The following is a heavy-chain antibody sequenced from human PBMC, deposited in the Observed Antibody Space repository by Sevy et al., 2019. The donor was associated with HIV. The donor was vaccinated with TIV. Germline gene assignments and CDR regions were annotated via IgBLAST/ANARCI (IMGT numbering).Heavy chain of an antibody. D-gene: IGHD1-26*01. Sequence: SETLSLTCTVSGGSISGLHWSWIRQPPGKGLEWLGYIFYNGATSYNPSLTSRLTISVDTSKNQFSLRLSFGTAADTAGYYCARGPISGSNSLDSWGQGTLVTVS. CDR2: IFYNGAT. V-gene: IGHV4-59*11. CDR3: ARGPISGSNSLDS. CDR1: GGSISGLH. J-gene: IGHJ4*02.